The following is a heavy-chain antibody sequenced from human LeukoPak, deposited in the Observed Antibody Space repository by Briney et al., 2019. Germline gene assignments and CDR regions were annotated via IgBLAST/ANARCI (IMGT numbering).Heavy chain of an antibody. CDR3: ARDSILQIAAAGIRAFDI. J-gene: IGHJ3*02. D-gene: IGHD6-13*01. V-gene: IGHV4-31*03. Sequence: SETLSLTCTVSGGSLSSGGYYWSWIRQHPGKGLEWIGYIYYSGSTYYNPSLKSRVTISVDTSKNQFSLKLSSVTAADTAVYYCARDSILQIAAAGIRAFDIWGQGTMVTVSS. CDR2: IYYSGST. CDR1: GGSLSSGGYY.